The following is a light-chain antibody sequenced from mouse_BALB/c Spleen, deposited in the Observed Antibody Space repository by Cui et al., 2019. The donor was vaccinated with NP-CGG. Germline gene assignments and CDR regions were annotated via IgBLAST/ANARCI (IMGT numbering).Light chain of an antibody. CDR1: TGPVTTSNY. CDR2: GTN. V-gene: IGLV1*01. J-gene: IGLJ1*01. CDR3: ALWYSNHWV. Sequence: QPAVAQEAALTTSPGETVTLTCRSSTGPVTTSNYANWVQEKPDHLFTGLIGGTNNRLPGVPARFSGSLIGDKAALTITGAQTEDEAIYFCALWYSNHWVFGGGTKLTVL.